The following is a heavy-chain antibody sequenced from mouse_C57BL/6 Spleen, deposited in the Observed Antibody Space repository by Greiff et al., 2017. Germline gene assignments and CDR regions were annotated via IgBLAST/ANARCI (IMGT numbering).Heavy chain of an antibody. CDR1: GFSLTSYA. J-gene: IGHJ1*03. CDR2: IWTGGGT. V-gene: IGHV2-9-1*01. CDR3: ATTTVVGPQYFDV. D-gene: IGHD1-1*01. Sequence: VMLVESGPGLVAPSQSLSITCTVSGFSLTSYAISWVRQPPGKGLEWLGVIWTGGGTNYNSALKSRLSISKDNSKSQVFLKMNSLQTDDTARYYCATTTVVGPQYFDVWGTGTTVTVSS.